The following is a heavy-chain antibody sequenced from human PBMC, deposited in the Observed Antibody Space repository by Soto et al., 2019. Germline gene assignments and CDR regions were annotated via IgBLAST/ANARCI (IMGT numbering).Heavy chain of an antibody. V-gene: IGHV1-69*18. Sequence: QVQLVQSGAEVKTPGSSVKVSCEASGGTFNSYSINWVRQVPGQGLEWMGRIIPMFGTTDYAQRFQGRVTFTADESTNTASMEVTNLTSEDTAVYYCARAAVLTFTRFYDVDVWGQGTTVTVSS. D-gene: IGHD6-13*01. CDR1: GGTFNSYS. CDR3: ARAAVLTFTRFYDVDV. J-gene: IGHJ6*02. CDR2: IIPMFGTT.